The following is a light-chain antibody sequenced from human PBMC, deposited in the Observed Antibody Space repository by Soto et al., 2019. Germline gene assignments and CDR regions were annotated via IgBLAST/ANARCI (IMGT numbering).Light chain of an antibody. J-gene: IGLJ2*01. CDR1: SGHSSYA. CDR3: QTWGTGIHVV. CDR2: LDSDGSH. Sequence: QPVLTQSPSASASLGASVKLTCTLSSGHSSYAMAWHQQQPEKGPRYLMKLDSDGSHTKGDAIPDRFSGSSSGAERYLTISRLQSEDEADYYCQTWGTGIHVVFGGGTKLTVL. V-gene: IGLV4-69*01.